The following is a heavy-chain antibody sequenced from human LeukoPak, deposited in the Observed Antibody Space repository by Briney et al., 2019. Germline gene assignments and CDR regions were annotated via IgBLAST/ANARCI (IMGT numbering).Heavy chain of an antibody. V-gene: IGHV4-39*01. CDR3: ARPISSGSYSFDLGY. J-gene: IGHJ4*02. CDR2: IYYSGST. D-gene: IGHD1-26*01. CDR1: GGSISSSSYY. Sequence: SETLSLTCTVSGGSISSSSYYWGWIRQPPGKGLEWIGSIYYSGSTYYNPSLKSRVTISVDTSKNQFSLKLSSVTAVDTAVYYCARPISSGSYSFDLGYWGQGTLVTVSS.